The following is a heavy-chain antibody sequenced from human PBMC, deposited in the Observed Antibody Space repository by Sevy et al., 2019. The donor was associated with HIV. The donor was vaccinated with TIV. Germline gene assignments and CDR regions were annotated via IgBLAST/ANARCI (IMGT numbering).Heavy chain of an antibody. D-gene: IGHD3-10*01. CDR1: GFTFDDYT. Sequence: GESLKISCTASGFTFDDYTMDWVRQAPGKGLEWVSSITWDGGSPYYADSVKGRFTISRDNSKNSPYLQMNSLRPEDTALYYCAKDIAGEGSGSYYFDYWGQGTLVTVSS. CDR3: AKDIAGEGSGSYYFDY. V-gene: IGHV3-43D*03. J-gene: IGHJ4*02. CDR2: ITWDGGSP.